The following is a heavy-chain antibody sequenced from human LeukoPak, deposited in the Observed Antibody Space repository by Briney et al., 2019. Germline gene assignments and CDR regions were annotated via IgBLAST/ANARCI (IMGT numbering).Heavy chain of an antibody. V-gene: IGHV1-69*05. CDR3: ASGGPKWVTYHDAFDI. CDR1: GGTFSSYA. D-gene: IGHD1-26*01. Sequence: SVKVSCKASGGTFSSYAISWVRQAPGQGLEWMGRIVPIFGTANYAQKFQGRVTITTDESTSTAYMELSSLRSEDTAVYYCASGGPKWVTYHDAFDIWGQGTMVTVSS. J-gene: IGHJ3*02. CDR2: IVPIFGTA.